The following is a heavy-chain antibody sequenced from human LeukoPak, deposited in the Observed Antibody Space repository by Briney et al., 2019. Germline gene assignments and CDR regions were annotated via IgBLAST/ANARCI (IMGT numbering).Heavy chain of an antibody. D-gene: IGHD3-22*01. CDR3: ARHAHGGTMIADFDY. J-gene: IGHJ4*02. Sequence: GRFTISSDNAKNSLYLQMSSLRAEDTAVYYCARHAHGGTMIADFDYWGQGTLVTVSS. V-gene: IGHV3-11*01.